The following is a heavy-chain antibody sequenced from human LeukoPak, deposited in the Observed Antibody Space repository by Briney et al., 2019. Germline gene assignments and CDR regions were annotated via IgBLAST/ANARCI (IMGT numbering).Heavy chain of an antibody. CDR2: ISAYNGNT. J-gene: IGHJ6*02. V-gene: IGHV1-18*01. Sequence: ASVKVSCKASGYTFTSYGISWVRQAPGQGLEWMGWISAYNGNTNYAQKLQGRVTMTTDTSTSTAYMELRSLRSDDTAVYYCARDLEFPRITDDYGDYEEPYYGMDVWSQGTTVTVSS. CDR3: ARDLEFPRITDDYGDYEEPYYGMDV. D-gene: IGHD4-17*01. CDR1: GYTFTSYG.